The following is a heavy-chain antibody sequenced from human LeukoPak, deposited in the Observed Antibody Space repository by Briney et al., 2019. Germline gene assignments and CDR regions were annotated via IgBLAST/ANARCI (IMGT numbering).Heavy chain of an antibody. V-gene: IGHV4-38-2*02. CDR2: IYHSGST. D-gene: IGHD3-16*02. J-gene: IGHJ4*02. Sequence: PSETLSLTCTVSGYSISSGYYWGWIRQPPGKGLEWIGSIYHSGSTYYNPSLKSRVTISVDTSKNQFSLKLSSVTAADTAVYYCAREFLGELSDNIDYWGQGTLVTVSS. CDR3: AREFLGELSDNIDY. CDR1: GYSISSGYY.